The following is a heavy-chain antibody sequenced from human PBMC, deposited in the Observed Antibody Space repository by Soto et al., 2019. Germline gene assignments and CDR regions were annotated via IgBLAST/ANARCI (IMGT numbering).Heavy chain of an antibody. CDR1: GYTFTSYA. V-gene: IGHV1-3*01. Sequence: ASVKVSCKASGYTFTSYAMHLVRQAPGQRLEWKGWINAGNGNTKYSQKFQGRVTITRDTSASTAYMELSSLRSEDTAVYYCASEDNWNYGIDYWVQGTLVTVSS. CDR3: ASEDNWNYGIDY. D-gene: IGHD1-7*01. J-gene: IGHJ4*02. CDR2: INAGNGNT.